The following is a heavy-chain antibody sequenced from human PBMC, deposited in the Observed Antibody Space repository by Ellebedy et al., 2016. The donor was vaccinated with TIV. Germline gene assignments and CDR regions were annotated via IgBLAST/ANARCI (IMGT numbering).Heavy chain of an antibody. CDR3: ARDDWVY. D-gene: IGHD2-21*01. Sequence: ASVKVSCXASAGTFSSYAISWVRQAPGQGLEWMGWISAYNGNTNYAQKLQGRVTMTTDTSTSTAYMELRRLRSDDTAVYYCARDDWVYWGRGTLVTVSS. CDR2: ISAYNGNT. V-gene: IGHV1-18*01. CDR1: AGTFSSYA. J-gene: IGHJ4*02.